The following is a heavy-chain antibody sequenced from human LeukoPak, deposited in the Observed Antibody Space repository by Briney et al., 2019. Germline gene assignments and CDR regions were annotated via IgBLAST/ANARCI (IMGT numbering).Heavy chain of an antibody. CDR3: ARRGGPYLTAYSGSWYRGYYFDY. V-gene: IGHV4-34*01. Sequence: SETLSLTCAVYGGSFSGYYWSWIRQPPGKGLEWIGEINHSGSTNYNPSLKSRVTISVDTSKNQFSLKLSSVTAADTAVYYCARRGGPYLTAYSGSWYRGYYFDYWGQGTLVTVSS. D-gene: IGHD6-13*01. CDR1: GGSFSGYY. J-gene: IGHJ4*02. CDR2: INHSGST.